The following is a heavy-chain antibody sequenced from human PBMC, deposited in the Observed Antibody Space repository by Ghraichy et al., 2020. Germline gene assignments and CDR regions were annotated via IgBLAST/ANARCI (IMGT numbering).Heavy chain of an antibody. CDR3: ARGHNYMDV. CDR1: GGSFSGYN. J-gene: IGHJ6*03. V-gene: IGHV4-34*01. Sequence: ESLNISCALSGGSFSGYNCSWIRQPPGQGLEWIGEINDSGSTKINPSLKTRITLSLDTSKNQFSLKVFSVTAADTAVYYCARGHNYMDVWGNGTSVTVSS. CDR2: INDSGST.